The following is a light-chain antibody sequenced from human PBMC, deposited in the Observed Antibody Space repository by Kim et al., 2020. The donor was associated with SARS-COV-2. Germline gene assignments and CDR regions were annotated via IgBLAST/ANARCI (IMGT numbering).Light chain of an antibody. J-gene: IGKJ4*01. Sequence: IVMTQSPATLSVSPGERATLSCRASQNIGSNLAWYQQKPGQAPRLLIFGASTRATGIPARFSGSGSGTEFTLTISSLQSEDFVLYYCQHYNKLPLTFGGGTKVDIK. CDR3: QHYNKLPLT. V-gene: IGKV3-15*01. CDR1: QNIGSN. CDR2: GAS.